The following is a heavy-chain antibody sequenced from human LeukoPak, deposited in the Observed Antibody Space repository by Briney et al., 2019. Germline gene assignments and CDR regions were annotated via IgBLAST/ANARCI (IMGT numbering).Heavy chain of an antibody. J-gene: IGHJ4*02. Sequence: SVKVSFKASGGTFSSYAISWVRQAPGQGLEWMGGIIPIFGTANYAQKFQGRVTITADESTSTAYMELSSLRSEDTAVYYCARDYYGSGSYYNGLDYWGQGTLVTVSS. CDR3: ARDYYGSGSYYNGLDY. CDR1: GGTFSSYA. D-gene: IGHD3-10*01. V-gene: IGHV1-69*01. CDR2: IIPIFGTA.